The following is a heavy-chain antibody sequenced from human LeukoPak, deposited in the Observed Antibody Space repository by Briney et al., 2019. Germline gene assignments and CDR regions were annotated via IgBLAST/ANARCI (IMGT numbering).Heavy chain of an antibody. Sequence: PGRSLRLSCAASGFIFNSYAMNWVRQAPGKGLERVTSISGSGSHTYYADSVQGRFTVSRDNSKNTVNLHMNTVRAEDTAVYYCAKERVSSGMMEGVLHMWGQGTTVSVSS. V-gene: IGHV3-23*01. D-gene: IGHD2-8*01. CDR3: AKERVSSGMMEGVLHM. CDR1: GFIFNSYA. J-gene: IGHJ3*02. CDR2: ISGSGSHT.